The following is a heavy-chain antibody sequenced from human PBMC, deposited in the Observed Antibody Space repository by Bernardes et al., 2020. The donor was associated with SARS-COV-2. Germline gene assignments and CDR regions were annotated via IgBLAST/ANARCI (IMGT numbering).Heavy chain of an antibody. V-gene: IGHV3-21*01. D-gene: IGHD6-19*01. J-gene: IGHJ4*02. Sequence: GGSLRLSCASSEFTFDTGGMTWVRQAPGKGLEWVSTITYTDYSTYGESVRGRFTISRDNAKKSLYLQMNSLRAEDTAVYYCARDGSGWSRDVWGQGTLVTVSS. CDR2: ITYTDYS. CDR3: ARDGSGWSRDV. CDR1: EFTFDTGG.